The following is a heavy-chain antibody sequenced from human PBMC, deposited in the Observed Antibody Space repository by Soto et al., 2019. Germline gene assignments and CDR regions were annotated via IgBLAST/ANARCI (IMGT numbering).Heavy chain of an antibody. V-gene: IGHV1-69*13. D-gene: IGHD6-19*01. J-gene: IGHJ4*02. CDR2: IIPIFGTA. Sequence: SVKVSCKASGGTFSSYAISWVRQAPGQGLEWMGGIIPIFGTANYAQKFQGRVTITADESTSTAYMELSGLRSEDTAVYYCARESSVAGSYYFDYWGQGTLVTVSS. CDR3: ARESSVAGSYYFDY. CDR1: GGTFSSYA.